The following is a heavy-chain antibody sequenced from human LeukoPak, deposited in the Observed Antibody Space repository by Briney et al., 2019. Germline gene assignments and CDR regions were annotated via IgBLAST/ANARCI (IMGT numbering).Heavy chain of an antibody. V-gene: IGHV1-2*02. Sequence: ASVKVSCKASGYIFTGYYMHWVRQAPGQGLEWMGWSNPNSGGTNYAQKFQGRVTMTRDLSISTAYMELSRLRSDDTAVYYCARSTGTTFGFSDYWGQGTLVTVSS. D-gene: IGHD3-16*01. CDR1: GYIFTGYY. J-gene: IGHJ4*02. CDR2: SNPNSGGT. CDR3: ARSTGTTFGFSDY.